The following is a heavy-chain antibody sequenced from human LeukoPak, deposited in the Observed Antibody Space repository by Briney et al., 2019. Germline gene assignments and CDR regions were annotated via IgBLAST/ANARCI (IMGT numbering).Heavy chain of an antibody. CDR2: INGDGSIT. CDR3: ARDLELTYYDSSGHDY. CDR1: GFTFSAYW. D-gene: IGHD3-22*01. J-gene: IGHJ4*02. Sequence: QPGGSLRLSCAASGFTFSAYWMHWVRQAPGKGLVWVSRINGDGSITSYAESVKGRFIISRDNAKNTVYLQMNSLSAEDTAVYYFARDLELTYYDSSGHDYWGQGTLVTVSS. V-gene: IGHV3-74*01.